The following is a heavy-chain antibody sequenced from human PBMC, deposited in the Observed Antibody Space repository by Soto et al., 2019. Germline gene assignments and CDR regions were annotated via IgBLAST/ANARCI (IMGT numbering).Heavy chain of an antibody. CDR3: ARRNYYYGMDV. Sequence: SETLSLTCTVSGGSISSSSYYWGWIRQPPGKGLEWIGSIYYSGSTYYNPSLKSRVTISVDTSKNQFSLKLSSVTAADTAVYYCARRNYYYGMDVWGQGTTVTVSS. CDR1: GGSISSSSYY. V-gene: IGHV4-39*01. CDR2: IYYSGST. J-gene: IGHJ6*02.